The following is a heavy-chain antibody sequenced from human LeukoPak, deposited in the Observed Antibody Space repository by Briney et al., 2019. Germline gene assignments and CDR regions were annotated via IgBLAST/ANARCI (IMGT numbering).Heavy chain of an antibody. J-gene: IGHJ5*02. CDR2: IKQDGSEK. V-gene: IGHV3-7*01. CDR1: GFTFNTYW. CDR3: ARYSSGWYGDNWFDP. D-gene: IGHD6-19*01. Sequence: PGGSLILSCAASGFTFNTYWMSWVRQAPGKGLEWVANIKQDGSEKYYVDSVKGRFTISRDNAKNSLYLQMNSLRAEDTAVYCARYSSGWYGDNWFDPWGQGTPVTVSS.